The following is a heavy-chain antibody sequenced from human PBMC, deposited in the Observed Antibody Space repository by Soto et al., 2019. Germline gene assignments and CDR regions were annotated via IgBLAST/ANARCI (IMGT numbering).Heavy chain of an antibody. J-gene: IGHJ4*02. CDR2: ISHSGST. D-gene: IGHD4-17*01. CDR3: ARLAVYGGNSGDY. Sequence: PSETLSLTCAVYGGSFSGYYWSWIRQPPGKGLEWIGEISHSGSTNYNPSLKSRVTISVDTSKDQFSLKLSSVTAADTAVYYCARLAVYGGNSGDYWGQGTLVTVSS. CDR1: GGSFSGYY. V-gene: IGHV4-34*01.